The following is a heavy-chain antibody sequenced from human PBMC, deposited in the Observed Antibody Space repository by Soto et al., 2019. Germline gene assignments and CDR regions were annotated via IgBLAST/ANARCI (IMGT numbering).Heavy chain of an antibody. CDR1: GGSISSSHW. CDR3: ARELHYDFWSGGKNYYFDY. V-gene: IGHV4-4*02. D-gene: IGHD3-3*01. Sequence: QVQLQESGPGLVKPSGTLSLTCGVSGGSISSSHWWSWVRQPPGKGLEWIGEVYHGGSTNYNPSLKSRVSISVDKSRNQFSLKLSSVTAADTALYFCARELHYDFWSGGKNYYFDYWGQGILVTVSS. CDR2: VYHGGST. J-gene: IGHJ4*02.